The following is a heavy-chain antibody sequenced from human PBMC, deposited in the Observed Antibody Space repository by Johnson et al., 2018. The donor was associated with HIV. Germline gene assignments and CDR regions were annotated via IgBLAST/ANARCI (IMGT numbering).Heavy chain of an antibody. V-gene: IGHV3-73*01. CDR1: GFTFSSYA. Sequence: VQLVESGGGVVQPGRSLRLSCAASGFTFSSYAMHWVRQAPGKGLEWVGRIRSKPYSSATAYAASVTGRFTISRDDSKNMTYLQMNSLKTEDTAVYYCTRTDDAYHYDTFGYIDAFDIRGQGTMVTVSS. J-gene: IGHJ3*02. CDR3: TRTDDAYHYDTFGYIDAFDI. CDR2: IRSKPYSSAT. D-gene: IGHD3-22*01.